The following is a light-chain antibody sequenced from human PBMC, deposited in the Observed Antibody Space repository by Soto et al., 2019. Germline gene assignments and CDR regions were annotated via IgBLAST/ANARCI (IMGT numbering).Light chain of an antibody. Sequence: QSALTQPASVSGSPGQSSTISCTGTSSDVGGYNYVSWYQQHPGKAPKLMIYDVSNRPSGVSNRFSGSKSGNTASLTISGLQAEDDADYYCSSYTSSSTLVVFGGGTKLTVL. CDR1: SSDVGGYNY. CDR2: DVS. CDR3: SSYTSSSTLVV. J-gene: IGLJ2*01. V-gene: IGLV2-14*01.